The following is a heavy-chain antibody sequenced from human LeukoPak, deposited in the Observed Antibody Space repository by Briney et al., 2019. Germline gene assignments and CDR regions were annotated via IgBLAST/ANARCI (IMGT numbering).Heavy chain of an antibody. J-gene: IGHJ2*01. CDR3: AKNGATVSHWYFDL. V-gene: IGHV3-30*18. Sequence: GGSLRLSCAASGFTFSSYGMHWVRQAPGKGLEWVAVISYDGSNKYYADSVKGRFTISRDNSKNTLYLQMNSLRAEDTAVYYCAKNGATVSHWYFDLWGRGTLVTASS. D-gene: IGHD4-17*01. CDR1: GFTFSSYG. CDR2: ISYDGSNK.